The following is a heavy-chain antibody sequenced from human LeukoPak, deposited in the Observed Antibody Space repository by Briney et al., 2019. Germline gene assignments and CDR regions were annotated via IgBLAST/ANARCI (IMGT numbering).Heavy chain of an antibody. V-gene: IGHV4-59*08. CDR2: IHDSGNT. CDR1: GGSINNYY. Sequence: SETLSLTCTVSGGSINNYYWSWFRQPPGKGLEWIGYIHDSGNTDYNPSLKSRVTISLDTSKNQFSLRLTSVTVADTAVYYCARHNPRTMIVVVGTFDLWGQGTMVTVSS. J-gene: IGHJ3*01. D-gene: IGHD3-22*01. CDR3: ARHNPRTMIVVVGTFDL.